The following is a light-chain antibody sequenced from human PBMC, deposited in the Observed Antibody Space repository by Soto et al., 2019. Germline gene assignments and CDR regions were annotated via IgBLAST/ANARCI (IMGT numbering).Light chain of an antibody. J-gene: IGKJ2*01. Sequence: EIVLTQTPGTLSLSPGERATLSCRASQSVTSSHLAWYQQKPGQAPRLLIYGASTRATGIPDRFSGSGSDTAFSLTIRRLDPEDFAMYYCLLYFSPDRYTFGPGTKVQIK. V-gene: IGKV3-20*01. CDR2: GAS. CDR1: QSVTSSH. CDR3: LLYFSPDRYT.